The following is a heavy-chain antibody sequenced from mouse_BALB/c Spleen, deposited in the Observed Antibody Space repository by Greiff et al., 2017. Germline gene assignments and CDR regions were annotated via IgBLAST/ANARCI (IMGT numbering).Heavy chain of an antibody. Sequence: EVQLQQSGAELVRPGALVKLSCKASGFNIKDYYMHWVQQRPEQGLEWIGWIDPENGNTIYDPKFQGKASITADTSSNTAYLQLSSLTSEDTAVYYCALYYYGSSYGYYAMDYWGQGTSVTVSS. CDR2: IDPENGNT. J-gene: IGHJ4*01. V-gene: IGHV14-1*02. CDR3: ALYYYGSSYGYYAMDY. CDR1: GFNIKDYY. D-gene: IGHD1-1*01.